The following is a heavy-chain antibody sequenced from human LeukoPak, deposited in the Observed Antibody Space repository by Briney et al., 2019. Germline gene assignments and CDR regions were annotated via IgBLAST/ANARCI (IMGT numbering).Heavy chain of an antibody. CDR1: GGSSSSGTYY. J-gene: IGHJ4*02. CDR3: ATGVALPFDY. V-gene: IGHV4-61*01. Sequence: SETLSLTCTVSGGSSSSGTYYVNWIRQPPGKGLEWIGYIYYSGSTNYNPSLKSRVTISVDTSKNQFSLKLSSVTAADTAVYYCATGVALPFDYWGQGTLVTVSS. CDR2: IYYSGST. D-gene: IGHD3-3*01.